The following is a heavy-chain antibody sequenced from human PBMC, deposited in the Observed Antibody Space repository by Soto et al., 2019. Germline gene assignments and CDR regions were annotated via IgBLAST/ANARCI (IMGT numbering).Heavy chain of an antibody. CDR3: ARGDTYYVNWYFDY. V-gene: IGHV1-18*01. D-gene: IGHD1-1*01. J-gene: IGHJ4*02. CDR2: ISAYSGNT. Sequence: QVQLVQSGAEVKKPGASVKVSCKTSGFTFTKYYINWVRQAPGQGLEGMGWISAYSGNTNYAQNLQGRVTMTTDTSASTAYLELRSLRSDDTAVYFCARGDTYYVNWYFDYWGQGTLVTVSS. CDR1: GFTFTKYY.